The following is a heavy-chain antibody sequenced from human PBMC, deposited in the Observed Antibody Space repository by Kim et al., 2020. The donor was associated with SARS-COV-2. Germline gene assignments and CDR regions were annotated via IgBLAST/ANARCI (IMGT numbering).Heavy chain of an antibody. J-gene: IGHJ4*02. Sequence: GESLKISCKASEYSFTTYWIGWVRQMPGKGLEWMGIVYPGDSDTRYSTSFQGQVTVSADKSINTAYLQWSSLKASDTAMYYCARLGFCTNGVCLLFFDYWGQGTLVTVSS. CDR1: EYSFTTYW. D-gene: IGHD2-8*01. V-gene: IGHV5-51*01. CDR2: VYPGDSDT. CDR3: ARLGFCTNGVCLLFFDY.